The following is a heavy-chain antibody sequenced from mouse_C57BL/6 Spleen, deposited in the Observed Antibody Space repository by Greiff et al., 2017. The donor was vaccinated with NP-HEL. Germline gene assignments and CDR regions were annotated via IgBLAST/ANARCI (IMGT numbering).Heavy chain of an antibody. Sequence: PLQQSGAELVRPGASVKLSCTASGFNIKDYYMHWVKQRPEQGLEWIGRIDPEDGDTEYAPKFQGKATMTADTSSNTAYLQLSSLTSEDTAVYYCTTGVYYYGSSPYAMDYWGQGTSVTVSS. CDR1: GFNIKDYY. J-gene: IGHJ4*01. CDR2: IDPEDGDT. CDR3: TTGVYYYGSSPYAMDY. V-gene: IGHV14-1*01. D-gene: IGHD1-1*01.